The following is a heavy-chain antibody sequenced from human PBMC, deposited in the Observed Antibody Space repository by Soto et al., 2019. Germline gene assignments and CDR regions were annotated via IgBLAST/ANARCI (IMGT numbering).Heavy chain of an antibody. Sequence: QVQLVESGGGVVQPGRSLRLSCSASGFTFSDFEMYWVRQAPGKGLDWVSFISYDGSNQYYAGSVKGRFTVSRDNSKNTLFLLMNSLRPEETAVYFCARRTGTAPRFDYWGQGTLVTVSS. CDR3: ARRTGTAPRFDY. D-gene: IGHD1-7*01. J-gene: IGHJ4*02. V-gene: IGHV3-30-3*01. CDR2: ISYDGSNQ. CDR1: GFTFSDFE.